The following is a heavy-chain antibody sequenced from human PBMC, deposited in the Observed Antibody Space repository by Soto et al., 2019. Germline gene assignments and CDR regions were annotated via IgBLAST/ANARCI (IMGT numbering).Heavy chain of an antibody. Sequence: GGSLRLSCAASGFTFSSYSMNWVRQAPGKGLEWVSYISSSSSTIYYADSVKGRFTISRDNSKNTLYLQMNGLRAEDTAVYYCARVGVYSGYDSYYYYYGMDAWGQGTTVTVSS. V-gene: IGHV3-48*01. D-gene: IGHD5-12*01. CDR2: ISSSSSTI. CDR1: GFTFSSYS. J-gene: IGHJ6*02. CDR3: ARVGVYSGYDSYYYYYGMDA.